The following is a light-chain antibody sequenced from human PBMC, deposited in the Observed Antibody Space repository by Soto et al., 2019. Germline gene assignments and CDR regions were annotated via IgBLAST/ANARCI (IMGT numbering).Light chain of an antibody. V-gene: IGKV3-20*01. CDR1: QSVSSSY. CDR3: QQYGSSPQT. J-gene: IGKJ1*01. Sequence: EIVLTQSPGTLSLSPGERATPSGMASQSVSSSYLAWYQQNPGQAPRLLIYGASSRATGIPDRFSGSGSGTDFTLTISRLEPEDFAVYYCQQYGSSPQTFGQGTKVDIK. CDR2: GAS.